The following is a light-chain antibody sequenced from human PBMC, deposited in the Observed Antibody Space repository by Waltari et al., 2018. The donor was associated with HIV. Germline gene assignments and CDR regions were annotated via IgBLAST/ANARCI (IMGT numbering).Light chain of an antibody. J-gene: IGLJ3*02. CDR1: SSDVGYFHY. CDR2: EVT. V-gene: IGLV2-8*01. CDR3: NSYAGSNTLV. Sequence: QSALTQPPSASGSPGQSVTISCTGTSSDVGYFHYVSWYQQHPGKPPKPVIFEVTKWPSGVPDRFSGSKSGNTASLTVSGLQPEDEAVYYCNSYAGSNTLVFGGGTKLTVL.